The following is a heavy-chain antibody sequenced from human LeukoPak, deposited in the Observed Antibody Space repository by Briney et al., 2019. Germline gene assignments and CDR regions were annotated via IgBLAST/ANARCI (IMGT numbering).Heavy chain of an antibody. D-gene: IGHD4-17*01. CDR3: ARDYGDYDYYYYGMDV. V-gene: IGHV4-39*02. CDR1: GGSISSSSYY. CDR2: IYYSGST. J-gene: IGHJ6*02. Sequence: TSETLSLTCTVSGGSISSSSYYWGWIRQPPGKGLEWIGSIYYSGSTYYNPSLKSRVTISVDTSKNQFSLMLSSVTAADTAVYYCARDYGDYDYYYYGMDVWGQGTTVTVSS.